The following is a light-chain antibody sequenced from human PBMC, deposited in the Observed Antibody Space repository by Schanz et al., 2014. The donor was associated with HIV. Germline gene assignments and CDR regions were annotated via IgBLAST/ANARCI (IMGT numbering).Light chain of an antibody. CDR2: EVS. Sequence: QSVLTQPASVSGSPGQSITISCTGTSSDVGGYNYVSWYQQHPGKAPKLMIYEVSKRPSGVPDRFSGSKSGNTASLTVSGLQAEDEADYYCSSYADINNLVFGGGTKLTVL. CDR3: SSYADINNLV. CDR1: SSDVGGYNY. J-gene: IGLJ2*01. V-gene: IGLV2-8*01.